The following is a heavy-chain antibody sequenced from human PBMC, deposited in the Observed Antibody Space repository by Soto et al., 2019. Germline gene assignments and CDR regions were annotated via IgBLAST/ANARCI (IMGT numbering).Heavy chain of an antibody. CDR2: ISYDGRNK. D-gene: IGHD2-2*01. V-gene: IGHV3-30*04. Sequence: QVQLVESGGGVVQPGRSLRLSCAASGFTFSTYAVHLVLQAPCKGLERVAGISYDGRNKHYAEVVKGRFTISRDNSKNTLYLKVNRLRAEDTAVYYCARPPVIDIVVPSDYWGQGTLVTVSS. J-gene: IGHJ4*02. CDR1: GFTFSTYA. CDR3: ARPPVIDIVVPSDY.